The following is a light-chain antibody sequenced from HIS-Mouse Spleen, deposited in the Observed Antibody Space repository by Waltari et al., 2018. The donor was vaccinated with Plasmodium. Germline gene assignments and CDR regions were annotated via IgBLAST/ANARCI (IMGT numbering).Light chain of an antibody. V-gene: IGKV1-39*01. Sequence: DIQMTQFLSSMSASVRDRVTITCRASQSISSYLNWYQQKPGKAPKLLIYAASSLQSGVPSRFSGSGSGTDFTLTISSLQPEYFATYYCQQSYSTWTFGQGTKVEIK. CDR3: QQSYSTWT. CDR1: QSISSY. J-gene: IGKJ1*01. CDR2: AAS.